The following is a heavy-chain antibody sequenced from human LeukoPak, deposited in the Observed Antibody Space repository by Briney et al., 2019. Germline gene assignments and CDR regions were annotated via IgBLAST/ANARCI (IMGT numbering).Heavy chain of an antibody. CDR2: ISSSGSTI. D-gene: IGHD3-22*01. J-gene: IGHJ5*02. CDR1: GFTFSSYE. Sequence: GGSLRLSCAASGFTFSSYEMNWVRQAPGKGLEWVSYISSSGSTIYYADSVKGRFTISRDNAKNSLYLQMNSLRAEDTAVYYCARGNYDNIPSAGNHWGQGTLVAVSS. V-gene: IGHV3-48*03. CDR3: ARGNYDNIPSAGNH.